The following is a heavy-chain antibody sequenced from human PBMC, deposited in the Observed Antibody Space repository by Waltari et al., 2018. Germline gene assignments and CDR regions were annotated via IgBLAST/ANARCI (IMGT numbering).Heavy chain of an antibody. Sequence: QVQLVQSGAEVKKPGASVKVSCKTSGYTFTAYYMHWVRQAPGQGLEWMGWINWKTGDRDYAQKFRGRVTMTRETSLTTVYMEMNRLTSDDTAVYYCAREDIVATKVFDDWGHGTLVTVSS. V-gene: IGHV1-2*02. J-gene: IGHJ4*01. CDR1: GYTFTAYY. CDR3: AREDIVATKVFDD. CDR2: INWKTGDR. D-gene: IGHD5-12*01.